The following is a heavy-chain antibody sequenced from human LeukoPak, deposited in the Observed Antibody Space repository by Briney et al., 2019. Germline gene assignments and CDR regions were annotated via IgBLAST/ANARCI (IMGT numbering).Heavy chain of an antibody. Sequence: GGSLRLSCAASGFIFDSYGMHWVRQAPGKGLEWEAFIRYDGSDKYYADSVKGRFTISRDNSKNTLSLQMNSLRPDDTAVYYCARDPYDYWGQGTLVTVSS. V-gene: IGHV3-30*02. CDR3: ARDPYDY. CDR2: IRYDGSDK. J-gene: IGHJ4*02. CDR1: GFIFDSYG.